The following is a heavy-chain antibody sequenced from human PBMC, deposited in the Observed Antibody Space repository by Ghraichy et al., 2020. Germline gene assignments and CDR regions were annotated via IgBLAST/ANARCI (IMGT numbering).Heavy chain of an antibody. CDR2: IYSGGST. D-gene: IGHD3-10*01. CDR1: GFTVSSNY. CDR3: ARLGLTRGGY. J-gene: IGHJ4*02. Sequence: LSLTCAASGFTVSSNYMSWVRQAPGKGLEWVSVIYSGGSTYYADSVKGRFTISRDNSKNTLYLQMNSLRAEDTAVYYCARLGLTRGGYWGQGTLVTVSS. V-gene: IGHV3-53*01.